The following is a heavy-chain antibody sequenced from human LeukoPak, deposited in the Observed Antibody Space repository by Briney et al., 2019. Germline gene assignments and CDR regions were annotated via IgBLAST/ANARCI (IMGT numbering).Heavy chain of an antibody. D-gene: IGHD6-13*01. Sequence: SQTLSLTCAISGDSVSSNSAAWNWIRQSPSRGLGWLGRTYYRSKWYNDYAVSVKSRITINPDTSKSQFSLQLNSVTPEDTAVYYCAREVHSSSENYFDYWGQGTLVTVSS. CDR2: TYYRSKWYN. J-gene: IGHJ4*02. CDR1: GDSVSSNSAA. CDR3: AREVHSSSENYFDY. V-gene: IGHV6-1*01.